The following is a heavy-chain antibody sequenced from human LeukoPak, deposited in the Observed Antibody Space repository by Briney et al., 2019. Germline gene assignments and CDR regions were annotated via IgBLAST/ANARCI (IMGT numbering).Heavy chain of an antibody. CDR2: INPSGGST. CDR3: ARGPRYSNFGADYYMDV. V-gene: IGHV1-46*01. D-gene: IGHD4-11*01. J-gene: IGHJ6*03. Sequence: GASVKVSCKASGYTFTGYYMHWVRQAPGQGLEWMGIINPSGGSTSYAQKFQGRVTMTRDMSTSTVYMELSSLRSEDTAVYYCARGPRYSNFGADYYMDVWGKGTTVTVSS. CDR1: GYTFTGYY.